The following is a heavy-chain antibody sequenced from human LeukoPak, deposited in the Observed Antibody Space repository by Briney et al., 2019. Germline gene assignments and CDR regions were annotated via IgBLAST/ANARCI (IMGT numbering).Heavy chain of an antibody. J-gene: IGHJ4*02. D-gene: IGHD4-17*01. CDR1: GLSFSNAW. CDR3: TTDRKVTINYFDY. CDR2: IKSKTDGGTT. V-gene: IGHV3-15*01. Sequence: PGGSLILSCAASGLSFSNAWMSWVRQAPGKGLEWVGRIKSKTDGGTTDYAAPVKGRFTISRDDSNNTLYLQMNSLKTEDTAVYYCTTDRKVTINYFDYWGQGTLVTVSS.